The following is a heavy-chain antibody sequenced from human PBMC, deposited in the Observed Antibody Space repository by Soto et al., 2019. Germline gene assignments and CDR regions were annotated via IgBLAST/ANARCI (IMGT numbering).Heavy chain of an antibody. Sequence: EVQLVESGGGLIQPGGSLKLSCAASGFTVGNNYMRWVRHAPGKGLECVSLIYSTGTTKYADSVKGRFTVSRDNAKNTLYLQMNSLRAEDTAVYYCAKDGRGSGSHYNSVGYWGLGTLVTVSS. J-gene: IGHJ4*02. V-gene: IGHV3-53*01. CDR1: GFTVGNNY. D-gene: IGHD3-10*01. CDR3: AKDGRGSGSHYNSVGY. CDR2: IYSTGTT.